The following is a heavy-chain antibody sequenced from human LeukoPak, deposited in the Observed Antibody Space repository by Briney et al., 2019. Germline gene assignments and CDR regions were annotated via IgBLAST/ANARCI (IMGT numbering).Heavy chain of an antibody. V-gene: IGHV3-30-3*01. CDR3: ARTVYDYGQDY. J-gene: IGHJ4*02. D-gene: IGHD3-16*01. CDR2: ISYDGSNK. Sequence: GGSLRLSCAASGFTFSSYAMSWVRQAPGKGLEWVAVISYDGSNKYYADSVKGRFTISRDNSKNTLYLQMNSLRAEDTAVYYCARTVYDYGQDYWGQGTLVTVSS. CDR1: GFTFSSYA.